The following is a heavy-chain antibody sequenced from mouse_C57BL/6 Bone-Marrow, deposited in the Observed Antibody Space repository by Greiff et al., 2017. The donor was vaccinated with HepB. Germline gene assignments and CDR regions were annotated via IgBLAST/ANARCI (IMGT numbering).Heavy chain of an antibody. D-gene: IGHD1-1*02. CDR3: AVDLVSINCAFDY. V-gene: IGHV1-74*01. Sequence: QVQLQQPGAELVKPGASVKVSCKASGYTFTSYWMHWVKQRPGQGLEWIGRIHPSDSDTNYNQKFKGKATLTVDKSSSTAYMRLSSLTSEDSAVYDCAVDLVSINCAFDYWGQGTSVTVSS. J-gene: IGHJ4*01. CDR1: GYTFTSYW. CDR2: IHPSDSDT.